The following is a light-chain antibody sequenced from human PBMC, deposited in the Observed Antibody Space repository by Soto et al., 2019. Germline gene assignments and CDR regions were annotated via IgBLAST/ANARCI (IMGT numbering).Light chain of an antibody. CDR3: GSWDSRMIAYV. Sequence: QSVLTQPPSVSAAPGQKVTISCSGSSSNIGGNSVSWYQQLPGTAPKLLIYDDNKRPSGIPDRFSGSKSGTSATLGITGFQTGDEADYYCGSWDSRMIAYVFGTGNKVTVL. CDR1: SSNIGGNS. J-gene: IGLJ1*01. CDR2: DDN. V-gene: IGLV1-51*01.